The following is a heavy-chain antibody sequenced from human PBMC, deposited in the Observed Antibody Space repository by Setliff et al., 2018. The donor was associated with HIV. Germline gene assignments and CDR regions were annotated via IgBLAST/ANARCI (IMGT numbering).Heavy chain of an antibody. Sequence: PSETLSLTCTVSGGSVSSGSYYWSWIRQPPGRGLEWIGYIYYSGSTKHNPSLKSRVTISLDTSKNQFSLKLTSVTAADTAVYYCARYSPRGYTLTGPYWGQGTLVTVSS. J-gene: IGHJ4*02. CDR3: ARYSPRGYTLTGPY. D-gene: IGHD6-25*01. CDR1: GGSVSSGSYY. V-gene: IGHV4-61*01. CDR2: IYYSGST.